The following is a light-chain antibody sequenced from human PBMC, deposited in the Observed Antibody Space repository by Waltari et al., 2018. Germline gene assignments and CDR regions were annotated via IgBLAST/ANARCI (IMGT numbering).Light chain of an antibody. CDR2: DVS. CDR3: SSYTASTTLI. J-gene: IGLJ2*01. V-gene: IGLV2-14*01. Sequence: QSALTQPASVSGSPGQSITISCTGTSSDIGYYNYVSWYQQHPGKAPKIIIYDVSNRPAVVSNRFSGSKSGNTASLTISGLQAEDEADYYCSSYTASTTLIFGGGTKLTVL. CDR1: SSDIGYYNY.